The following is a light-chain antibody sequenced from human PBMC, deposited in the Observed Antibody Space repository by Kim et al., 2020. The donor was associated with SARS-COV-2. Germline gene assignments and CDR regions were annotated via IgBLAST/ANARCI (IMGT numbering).Light chain of an antibody. V-gene: IGLV3-1*01. CDR3: QAWDSGSYV. CDR2: QYN. CDR1: KLGDKY. Sequence: VAPGQTASITCSGDKLGDKYVSWYQQKPGQSPVLLIYQYNTRPSGIPERFSGSNSESSATLTISGTQAMDEADYYCQAWDSGSYVFGTGTQLTVL. J-gene: IGLJ1*01.